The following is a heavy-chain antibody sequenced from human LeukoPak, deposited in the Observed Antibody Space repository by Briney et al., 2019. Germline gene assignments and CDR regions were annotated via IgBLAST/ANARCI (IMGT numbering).Heavy chain of an antibody. CDR3: ARYSYGGEDWFDP. CDR1: GGSVSSSNYY. D-gene: IGHD5-18*01. V-gene: IGHV4-39*02. CDR2: IYYSRSS. J-gene: IGHJ5*02. Sequence: SETLSLTCTVSGGSVSSSNYYWGWIRPPPGQGLEWIGSIYYSRSSYYNPSLKSRGTISVDRSKNYFSLKMSSVTAADTAVYYCARYSYGGEDWFDPWGPGNPGHRLL.